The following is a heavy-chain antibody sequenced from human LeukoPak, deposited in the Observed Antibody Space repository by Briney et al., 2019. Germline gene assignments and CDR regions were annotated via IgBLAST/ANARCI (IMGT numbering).Heavy chain of an antibody. CDR2: ISSSSYI. Sequence: TPGRSLRLSCTASGFTFSSYSMNWVRQAPWNGLEWVSSISSSSYIYYADSVKGRLTISRDNAKNSLYLQMNSLRAEDTAVYYCARGCGGSCYSFDYWGQGTLVTVSS. V-gene: IGHV3-21*01. CDR1: GFTFSSYS. D-gene: IGHD2-15*01. J-gene: IGHJ4*02. CDR3: ARGCGGSCYSFDY.